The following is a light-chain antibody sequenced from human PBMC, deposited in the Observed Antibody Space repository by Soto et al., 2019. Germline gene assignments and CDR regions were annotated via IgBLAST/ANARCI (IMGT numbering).Light chain of an antibody. CDR3: ASWDDSVNGWV. V-gene: IGLV1-44*01. J-gene: IGLJ3*02. CDR1: NSNIGSNI. CDR2: GNS. Sequence: QSVLTQPPSASGTPGQRVTISCSGGNSNIGSNIVNWYQQLPGTAPRLLIYGNSQRPSGVPDRFSGSKSGTSASLAISGLQSEDEADYYCASWDDSVNGWVFGGGTKPTVL.